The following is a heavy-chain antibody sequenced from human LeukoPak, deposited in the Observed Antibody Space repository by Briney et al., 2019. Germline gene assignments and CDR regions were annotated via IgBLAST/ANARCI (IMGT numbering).Heavy chain of an antibody. CDR1: GFTFSSYG. CDR3: ARHPHYSDSSGYYSFLHY. J-gene: IGHJ4*02. Sequence: PGRSLRLSWAASGFTFSSYGMHWVRQAPGRGLEWVTAILYDGSKKFYADSVKGRFTTSRDNSKNTVYLQMNSLRAEDTAVYYCARHPHYSDSSGYYSFLHYWGQGTLVTVSS. V-gene: IGHV3-33*01. CDR2: ILYDGSKK. D-gene: IGHD3-22*01.